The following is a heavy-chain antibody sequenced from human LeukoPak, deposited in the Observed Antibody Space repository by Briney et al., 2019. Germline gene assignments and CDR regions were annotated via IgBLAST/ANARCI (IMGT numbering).Heavy chain of an antibody. CDR1: GFAVSTKF. D-gene: IGHD6-13*01. CDR2: IYTGGLT. Sequence: GGSLRLSCAASGFAVSTKFMTWVRQPPAKGLEWVSVIYTGGLTYYADYVKGRFTISRDNSKNTLYLQMNNLKADDTAVYYCAKDEAAAGGGLDYWGQGTLVIVSS. V-gene: IGHV3-53*01. CDR3: AKDEAAAGGGLDY. J-gene: IGHJ4*02.